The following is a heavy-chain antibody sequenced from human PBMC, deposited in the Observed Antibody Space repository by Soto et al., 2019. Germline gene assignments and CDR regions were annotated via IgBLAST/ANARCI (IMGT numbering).Heavy chain of an antibody. CDR1: GYTFTSYG. V-gene: IGHV1-18*01. D-gene: IGHD6-13*01. CDR3: AGYLAAGTCDY. J-gene: IGHJ4*02. CDR2: ISAYNGNT. Sequence: QVQLVQSGAEVKKPGASVKVSCKASGYTFTSYGISWVRQAPGQGLEWMGWISAYNGNTNYAQKLQGRVTMTTDTTTRTAYMELRSLRYGDTAVYYCAGYLAAGTCDYWGQGTLVTVSS.